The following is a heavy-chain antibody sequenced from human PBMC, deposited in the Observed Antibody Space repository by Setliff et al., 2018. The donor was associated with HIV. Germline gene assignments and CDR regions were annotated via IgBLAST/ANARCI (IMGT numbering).Heavy chain of an antibody. V-gene: IGHV1-2*02. J-gene: IGHJ4*02. Sequence: ASVKVSCKASGYSFTDHYMHWVRQAPGQGLEWMGWINPRSGGTKYAQNFQGRVTMTRDTSITTAYMELSSLISDDTAVYYCAREERYYDGKGALDYWGQGMLVTLSS. CDR2: INPRSGGT. CDR1: GYSFTDHY. D-gene: IGHD3-22*01. CDR3: AREERYYDGKGALDY.